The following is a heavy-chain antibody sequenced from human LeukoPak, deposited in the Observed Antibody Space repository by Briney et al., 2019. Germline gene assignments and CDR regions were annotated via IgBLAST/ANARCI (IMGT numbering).Heavy chain of an antibody. J-gene: IGHJ1*01. CDR1: GFTFSSHW. CDR3: TPHYGKGYFQH. Sequence: PGGSLRLSCVDSGFTFSSHWMSWVRQAPGKGLEWVANINQGEGEKYYVDSVKGRFTISRDNAKKSLFLQMNSLRAEDTAVYYCTPHYGKGYFQHWGQGSLVTVSS. CDR2: INQGEGEK. V-gene: IGHV3-7*03. D-gene: IGHD3-16*01.